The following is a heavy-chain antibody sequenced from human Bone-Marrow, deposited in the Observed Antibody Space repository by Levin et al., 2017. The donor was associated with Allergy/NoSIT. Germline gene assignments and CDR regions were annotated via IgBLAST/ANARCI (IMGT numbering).Heavy chain of an antibody. CDR3: TRDRLEYCSGASCYGMDV. J-gene: IGHJ6*02. CDR2: IWHDGNDI. CDR1: GFIFSTYG. Sequence: LSLTCAASGFIFSTYGMHWVRQAPGKGLEWVAVIWHDGNDIFYSDSVKGRFTNSRDNGDSMLFLQMNNLRTEDSGVYYCTRDRLEYCSGASCYGMDVWGQGTTVTVSS. V-gene: IGHV3-33*01. D-gene: IGHD2-15*01.